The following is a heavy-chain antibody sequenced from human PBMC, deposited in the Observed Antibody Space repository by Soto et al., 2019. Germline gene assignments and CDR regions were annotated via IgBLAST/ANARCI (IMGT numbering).Heavy chain of an antibody. CDR2: INPNSGGT. D-gene: IGHD2-2*01. Sequence: ASVKVSCKASGYTFTGYYMHWVRQAPGQGLEWMGWINPNSGGTNYAQKFQGRVTMTRDTSISTAYMELSRLRSDDTAVYYCARAPVQYCSSTSCYRGGNWFDPWGQGTLVTVSS. V-gene: IGHV1-2*02. CDR1: GYTFTGYY. J-gene: IGHJ5*02. CDR3: ARAPVQYCSSTSCYRGGNWFDP.